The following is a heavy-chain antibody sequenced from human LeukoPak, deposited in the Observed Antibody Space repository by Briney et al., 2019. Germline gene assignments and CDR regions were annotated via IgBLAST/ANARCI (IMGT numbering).Heavy chain of an antibody. Sequence: GGSLRLSCAAFGFTFSSYSMNWVRQAPGKGLEWVSSISSSSSYIYYADSVKGRFTISRDNAKNSLYLQMNSLRAEDTAVYYCARDSSGWSVNFDYWGQGTLVTVSS. J-gene: IGHJ4*02. CDR1: GFTFSSYS. D-gene: IGHD6-19*01. CDR3: ARDSSGWSVNFDY. CDR2: ISSSSSYI. V-gene: IGHV3-21*01.